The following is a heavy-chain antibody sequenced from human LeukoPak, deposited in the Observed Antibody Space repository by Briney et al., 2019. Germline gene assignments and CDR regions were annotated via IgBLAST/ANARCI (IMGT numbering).Heavy chain of an antibody. CDR1: GFTFSSYG. Sequence: PGGSLRLSCAASGFTFSSYGMHWVRQAPGKGLEWVAVIWYDGSNKYYADSVKGRFTISRDNAKNSLYLQMNSLRAEDTAVYYCARESAMVDYWGQGTLVTVSS. CDR2: IWYDGSNK. J-gene: IGHJ4*02. CDR3: ARESAMVDY. D-gene: IGHD5-18*01. V-gene: IGHV3-33*01.